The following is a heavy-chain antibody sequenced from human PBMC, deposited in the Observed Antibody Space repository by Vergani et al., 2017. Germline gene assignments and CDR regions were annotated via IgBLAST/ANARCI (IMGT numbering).Heavy chain of an antibody. V-gene: IGHV3-21*01. CDR1: GFTFSSYS. Sequence: EVQLVESGGGLVKPGGSLRLSCAASGFTFSSYSMNWVRQAPGKGLEWVSCISSSSSYIYYADSVKGRFTISRDNAKNSLYLQMNSLRTEDTAVYFCANSVIAGNVGVAYFGMDVWGRGTTVTVSS. CDR3: ANSVIAGNVGVAYFGMDV. J-gene: IGHJ6*02. D-gene: IGHD2/OR15-2a*01. CDR2: ISSSSSYI.